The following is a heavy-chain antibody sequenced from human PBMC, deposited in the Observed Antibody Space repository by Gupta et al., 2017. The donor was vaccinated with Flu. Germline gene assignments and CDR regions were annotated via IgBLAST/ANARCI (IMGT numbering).Heavy chain of an antibody. CDR2: VHSSGNT. D-gene: IGHD1-7*01. CDR3: ARLGTYYFDF. V-gene: IGHV4-31*03. J-gene: IGHJ4*02. Sequence: QLRESGPRLLKPSQTLSLTCSVSGGSVNVFSYFWSWIRQHPEKGLEWIGYVHSSGNTYYNPSLRSRLMMSIDTSKNEFSLEVTSVTAADTAMYYCARLGTYYFDFWGQGALVTVSS. CDR1: GGSVNVFSYF.